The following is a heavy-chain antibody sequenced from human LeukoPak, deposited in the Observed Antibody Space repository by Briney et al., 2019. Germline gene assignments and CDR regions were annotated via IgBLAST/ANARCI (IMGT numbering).Heavy chain of an antibody. J-gene: IGHJ5*02. D-gene: IGHD6-13*01. CDR1: GGSISSYY. CDR2: IYTSGTT. Sequence: SETLSLTCTVSGGSISSYYWSWIRQPAGKGLEWIGRIYTSGTTNYNPSLKSRVTMSLDTSKNQFSLKLSSVPAADTAVYYCARGNNKGSWYLSHWFDPWGQGTLVTVSS. V-gene: IGHV4-4*07. CDR3: ARGNNKGSWYLSHWFDP.